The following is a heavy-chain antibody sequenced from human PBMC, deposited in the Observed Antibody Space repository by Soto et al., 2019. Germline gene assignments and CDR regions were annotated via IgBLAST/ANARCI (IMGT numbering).Heavy chain of an antibody. CDR2: ISTYNGNT. V-gene: IGHV1-18*01. D-gene: IGHD4-17*01. CDR1: GYTFTNYG. CDR3: ARNTVTASYYYMDV. Sequence: ASVKVSCKASGYTFTNYGFTWVRQAPGQGLEWLGWISTYNGNTKYAQKVQGRPTMTTDTSTSTANMELTSLRSDDTALYYCARNTVTASYYYMDVWGKGSTVTVSS. J-gene: IGHJ6*03.